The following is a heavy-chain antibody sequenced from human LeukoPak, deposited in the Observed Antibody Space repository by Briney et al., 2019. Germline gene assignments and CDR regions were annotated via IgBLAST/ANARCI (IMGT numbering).Heavy chain of an antibody. J-gene: IGHJ4*02. CDR3: ARDYYYGSGSYVDY. CDR2: IWYDGSNK. D-gene: IGHD3-10*01. Sequence: GRSLRLSCAASGFTFSSYGMHWVRQAPGKGLEWVTVIWYDGSNKYYADSVMGRFTTSRDNSKNTLYLQMNSLRAEDTAVYYCARDYYYGSGSYVDYWGQGTLVTVSS. CDR1: GFTFSSYG. V-gene: IGHV3-33*01.